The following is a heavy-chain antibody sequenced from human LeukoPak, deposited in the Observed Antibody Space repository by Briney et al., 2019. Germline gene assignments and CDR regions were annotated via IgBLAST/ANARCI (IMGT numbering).Heavy chain of an antibody. CDR1: GYSISSGYY. V-gene: IGHV4-38-2*01. Sequence: SETLSLTCAVSGYSISSGYYRGWIRQPPGKGLEWIGSIYHSGSTYYNPSLKSRVTISVDTSKNQFSLKLSSVTAADTAVYYCARHGTPGIAAAVNYWGQGTLVTVSS. CDR2: IYHSGST. D-gene: IGHD6-13*01. CDR3: ARHGTPGIAAAVNY. J-gene: IGHJ4*02.